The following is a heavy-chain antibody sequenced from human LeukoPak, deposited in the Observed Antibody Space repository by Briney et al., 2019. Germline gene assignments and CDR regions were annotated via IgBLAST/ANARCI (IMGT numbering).Heavy chain of an antibody. Sequence: GGSLRLSCAASGYTFSSYGMHWVRRAPGKGLEWVAFIRYDGSEKYYADSVTGRSTISRDNSKKTVHLQMNSLRPEDTAVYYCAKSAHDRGGYQGVCDYWGQGTLVTVSS. D-gene: IGHD2-15*01. CDR3: AKSAHDRGGYQGVCDY. V-gene: IGHV3-30*02. CDR2: IRYDGSEK. J-gene: IGHJ4*02. CDR1: GYTFSSYG.